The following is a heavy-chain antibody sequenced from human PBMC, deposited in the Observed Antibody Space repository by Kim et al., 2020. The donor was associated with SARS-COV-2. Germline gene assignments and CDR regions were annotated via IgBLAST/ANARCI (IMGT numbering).Heavy chain of an antibody. CDR3: TRVPGTTLAFLDAYDI. D-gene: IGHD3-3*02. CDR2: IRSKANNYAT. J-gene: IGHJ3*02. CDR1: GFSFSDSA. V-gene: IGHV3-73*01. Sequence: GGSLRLSCAASGFSFSDSAMHWVRQASGKGLEWVGRIRSKANNYATTYAASVKGRFTISRDDSKNAAYLQMNSLKTEDTAVYYCTRVPGTTLAFLDAYDIWGQGTMVTVSS.